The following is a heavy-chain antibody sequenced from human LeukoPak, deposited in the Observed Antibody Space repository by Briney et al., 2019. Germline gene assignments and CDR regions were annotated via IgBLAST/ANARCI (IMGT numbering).Heavy chain of an antibody. CDR1: GGSISGYY. CDR3: ARAPYYYDSSGYYYFDY. D-gene: IGHD3-22*01. CDR2: IYYSGST. J-gene: IGHJ4*02. Sequence: PSETLSLTCSVSGGSISGYYWSWIRQPPGKGLEWIGYIYYSGSTNYNPSLKSRVTISVDTPKNQLSLKLSSVTAADTAVYYCARAPYYYDSSGYYYFDYWGQGTLVTVSS. V-gene: IGHV4-59*12.